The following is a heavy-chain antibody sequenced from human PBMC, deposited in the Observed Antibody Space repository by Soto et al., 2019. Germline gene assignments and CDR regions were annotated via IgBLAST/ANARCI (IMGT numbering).Heavy chain of an antibody. CDR3: ARRYGSAFDI. J-gene: IGHJ3*02. V-gene: IGHV4-59*08. Sequence: SETLSLTCTVSGGSISSSYYWSWIRQPPGKGLEWIGYIYYSGSTNYNPSLKSRVTISVDTSKNQFSLKLSSVTAADTAVYYCARRYGSAFDIWGQGTMVTVSS. CDR1: GGSISSSYY. D-gene: IGHD3-10*01. CDR2: IYYSGST.